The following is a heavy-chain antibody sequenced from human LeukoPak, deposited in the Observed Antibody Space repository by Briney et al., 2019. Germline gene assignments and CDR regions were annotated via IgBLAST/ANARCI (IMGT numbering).Heavy chain of an antibody. CDR2: NSSNTNYK. D-gene: IGHD3-16*01. J-gene: IGHJ4*02. V-gene: IGHV3-21*01. CDR1: GFTFSAYN. CDR3: ARGAGVLGLGGDH. Sequence: PGGSLRLSCAASGFTFSAYNMNWVRQAAGKGLEWVASNSSNTNYKYYADSLKGRFTVSRDNAKNSLFLQMNSLRAEDTAVYYCARGAGVLGLGGDHWGQGTLVTVSS.